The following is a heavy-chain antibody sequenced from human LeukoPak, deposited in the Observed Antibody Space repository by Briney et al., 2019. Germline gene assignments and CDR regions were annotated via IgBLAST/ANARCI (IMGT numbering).Heavy chain of an antibody. V-gene: IGHV3-64*02. J-gene: IGHJ4*02. Sequence: GGSLRPSSVGSGFTLRRYGMHWVRQAPGKGLEYVSTISSNGASTCYADSVKGRFTISRDNSKNTLYLQVGSLRPEDMAVYYCARGASMLLWLLYYWGRGTLVTVSS. CDR3: ARGASMLLWLLYY. CDR1: GFTLRRYG. D-gene: IGHD5-18*01. CDR2: ISSNGAST.